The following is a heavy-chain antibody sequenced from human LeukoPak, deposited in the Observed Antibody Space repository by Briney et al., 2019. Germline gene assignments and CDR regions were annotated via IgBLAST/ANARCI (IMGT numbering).Heavy chain of an antibody. CDR3: ARVPVSGPGARFDY. D-gene: IGHD4-11*01. CDR1: GHTFTSYG. V-gene: IGHV1-18*01. Sequence: GASVKVSCKASGHTFTSYGISWVRQAPGQGLEWMGWISAYNVNTNDAQKLQGRVTMTTDTSTTTAYMELRSLRSDDTAVYYCARVPVSGPGARFDYWGQGTLVTVSS. CDR2: ISAYNVNT. J-gene: IGHJ4*02.